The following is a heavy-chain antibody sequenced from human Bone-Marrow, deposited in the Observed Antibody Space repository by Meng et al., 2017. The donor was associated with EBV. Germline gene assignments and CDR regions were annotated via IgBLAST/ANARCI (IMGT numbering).Heavy chain of an antibody. V-gene: IGHV4-4*02. CDR2: IYHSGST. CDR3: ARDRWELQKAFEY. Sequence: QESGPGLVKPSGTLSFPGAVSGGSISSNHWWSWVRQPPGKGLEWIGEIYHSGSTNFNPSLKSRVTLSLDNSKNQFSLKLSSVTAADTAVYYCARDRWELQKAFEYWGQGTLVTVSS. D-gene: IGHD1-26*01. CDR1: GGSISSNHW. J-gene: IGHJ4*02.